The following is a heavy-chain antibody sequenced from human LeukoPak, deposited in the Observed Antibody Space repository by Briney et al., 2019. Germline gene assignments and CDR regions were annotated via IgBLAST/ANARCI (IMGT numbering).Heavy chain of an antibody. V-gene: IGHV3-23*01. CDR3: ARTPVGATGYYYYYGMDV. Sequence: GGSLRLSCAASGFTFSSYAMSWVRQAPGKGLEWVSAISGSGGSTYYADSVKGRFTISRDNSKNTLYLQMNSLRAEDTAVYYCARTPVGATGYYYYYGMDVWGQGTTVTVSS. CDR1: GFTFSSYA. J-gene: IGHJ6*02. CDR2: ISGSGGST. D-gene: IGHD1-26*01.